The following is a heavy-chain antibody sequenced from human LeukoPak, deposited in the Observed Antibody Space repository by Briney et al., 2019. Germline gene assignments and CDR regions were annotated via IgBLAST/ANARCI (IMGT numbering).Heavy chain of an antibody. CDR1: GYTFTAQY. CDR3: ARDRFAIDILTGYGFDY. V-gene: IGHV1-46*01. D-gene: IGHD3-9*01. Sequence: ASVKVSCKASGYTFTAQYMHWVRQAPGQGLEWMGIINPSGGSTSYAQKFQGRVTMTRDTSTSTVYMELSSLRSEDTAVYYCARDRFAIDILTGYGFDYWGQGTLVTVPS. CDR2: INPSGGST. J-gene: IGHJ4*02.